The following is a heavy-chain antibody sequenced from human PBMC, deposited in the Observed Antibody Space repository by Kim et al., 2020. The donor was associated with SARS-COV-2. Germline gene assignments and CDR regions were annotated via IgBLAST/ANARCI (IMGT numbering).Heavy chain of an antibody. CDR2: IYHSGST. CDR1: GYSISSGYY. V-gene: IGHV4-38-2*02. D-gene: IGHD2-15*01. J-gene: IGHJ5*02. Sequence: SETLSLTCTVSGYSISSGYYWGWIRQPPGKGLEWIGSIYHSGSTYYNPSLKSRVTISVDTSKNQFSLKLSSVTAADTAVYYCARGIVVVVAATGWFDPWGQGTLVTVSS. CDR3: ARGIVVVVAATGWFDP.